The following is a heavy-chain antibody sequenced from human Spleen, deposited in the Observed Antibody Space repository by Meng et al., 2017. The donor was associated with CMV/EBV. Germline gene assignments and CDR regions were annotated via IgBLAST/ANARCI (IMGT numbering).Heavy chain of an antibody. V-gene: IGHV3-11*01. CDR2: ISSDGNAI. Sequence: GESLKISCVASGFTFSDYYMIWIRQGPGKGLEWVSYISSDGNAIYYADSVKGRFTISRDNAKNSLYLQMNSLRAEDTAVYYCTSLATWGQGSLVTVSS. J-gene: IGHJ4*02. CDR3: TSLAT. CDR1: GFTFSDYY.